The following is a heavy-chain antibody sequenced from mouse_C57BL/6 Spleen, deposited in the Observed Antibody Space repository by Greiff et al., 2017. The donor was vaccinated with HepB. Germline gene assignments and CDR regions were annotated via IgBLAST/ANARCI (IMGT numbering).Heavy chain of an antibody. J-gene: IGHJ1*03. V-gene: IGHV3-6*01. CDR3: ARWLLTWYFDV. CDR1: GYSITSGYY. Sequence: VQLKESGPGLVKPSQSLSLTCSVTGYSITSGYYWNWIRQFPGNKLEWMGYISYDGSNNYNPSLKNRISITRDTSKNQFFLKLNSVTTEDTATYYCARWLLTWYFDVWGTGTTVTVSS. CDR2: ISYDGSN. D-gene: IGHD2-3*01.